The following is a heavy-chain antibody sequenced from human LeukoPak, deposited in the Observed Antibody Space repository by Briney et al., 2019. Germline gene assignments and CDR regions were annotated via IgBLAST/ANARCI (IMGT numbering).Heavy chain of an antibody. V-gene: IGHV4-61*02. Sequence: SETLSLTCTVSGGSISSGSYYWSWIRQPAGKGLEWIGRIYTSGSTNYNPSLKSRVTISVDTSKNQFSLKLSSVTAADTAVYYCARDSGAAGRFDYWGQGTLVTVSS. D-gene: IGHD6-13*01. CDR2: IYTSGST. CDR1: GGSISSGSYY. J-gene: IGHJ4*02. CDR3: ARDSGAAGRFDY.